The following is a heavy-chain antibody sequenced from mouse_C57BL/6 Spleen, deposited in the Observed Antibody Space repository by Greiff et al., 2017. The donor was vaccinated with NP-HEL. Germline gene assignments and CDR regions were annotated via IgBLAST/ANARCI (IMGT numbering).Heavy chain of an antibody. J-gene: IGHJ4*01. CDR2: IRSKSSNYAT. CDR1: GFTFNTYA. Sequence: EVQLVESGGGLVQPKGSLKLSCAASGFTFNTYAMHWVRQAPGKGLEWVARIRSKSSNYATYYADSVKDRFTITREVPQNMLYLQMNNLKTEDTAMYYCVRGDDGYPYYYAMDYWGQGTSVTVSS. V-gene: IGHV10-3*01. D-gene: IGHD2-3*01. CDR3: VRGDDGYPYYYAMDY.